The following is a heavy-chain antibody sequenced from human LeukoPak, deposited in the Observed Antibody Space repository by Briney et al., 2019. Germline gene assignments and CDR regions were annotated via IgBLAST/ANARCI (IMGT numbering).Heavy chain of an antibody. CDR2: ISSSSYI. V-gene: IGHV3-21*01. D-gene: IGHD6-13*01. CDR3: ARGTAAGVGYYFDY. Sequence: GGSLRLSCAASGFTFSSYSMNWVRQAPGNGLEWVSSISSSSYIYYADSVKGRFTISRDNAKNSLYLQMNSLRAEDTAVYYCARGTAAGVGYYFDYWGQGTLVTVSS. CDR1: GFTFSSYS. J-gene: IGHJ4*02.